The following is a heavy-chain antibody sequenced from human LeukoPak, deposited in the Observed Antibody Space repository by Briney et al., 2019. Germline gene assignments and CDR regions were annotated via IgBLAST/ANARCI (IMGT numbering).Heavy chain of an antibody. CDR2: ISYDGSNK. Sequence: PGGSLRLSCAASGFTFSSYAMHWVRQAPGKWLEWVAVISYDGSNKYYADSVKGRFTISRDNSKNTLYLQMNSLRAEDTAVYYCARDRKFYGSGSYSFDYWGQGTLVTVSS. D-gene: IGHD3-10*01. J-gene: IGHJ4*02. V-gene: IGHV3-30*04. CDR3: ARDRKFYGSGSYSFDY. CDR1: GFTFSSYA.